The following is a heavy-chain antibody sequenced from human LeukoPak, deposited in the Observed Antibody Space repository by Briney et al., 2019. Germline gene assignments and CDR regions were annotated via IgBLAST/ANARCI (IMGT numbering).Heavy chain of an antibody. CDR1: GGSFSDWY. Sequence: SETLSLTCAVYGGSFSDWYWTWIRQPPGKGLEWIGEINHSGSTNYNPSLKSRVTISVDTSKNQFSLKLNSVTAADTAVYYCASRYFCSSTSCYTFDYWGQGTLVTVSS. CDR2: INHSGST. D-gene: IGHD2-2*02. CDR3: ASRYFCSSTSCYTFDY. J-gene: IGHJ4*02. V-gene: IGHV4-34*01.